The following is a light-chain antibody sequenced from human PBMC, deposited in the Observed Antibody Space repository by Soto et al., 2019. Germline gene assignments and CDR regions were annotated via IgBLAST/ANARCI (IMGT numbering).Light chain of an antibody. CDR3: QQYGSSPPR. J-gene: IGKJ4*02. CDR1: QSVSSSN. Sequence: DIVLTQSPGTVSVSPGEGATLSCRASQSVSSSNLAWYQQKPGQAPRLLIYGASSRATGIPDRFSGSGSGTDFTLTIRRLEPEDFAVYCCQQYGSSPPRFGGGTKVDIK. CDR2: GAS. V-gene: IGKV3-20*01.